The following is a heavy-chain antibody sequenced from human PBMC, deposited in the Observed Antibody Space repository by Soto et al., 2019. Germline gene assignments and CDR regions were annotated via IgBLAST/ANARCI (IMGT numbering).Heavy chain of an antibody. CDR3: ARVRYGDSPFDY. CDR2: IYYSGST. D-gene: IGHD4-17*01. CDR1: GGSISSGGYY. J-gene: IGHJ4*02. V-gene: IGHV4-31*03. Sequence: SETLSLTCTVSGGSISSGGYYWSWIRQHPGKGLEWIGYIYYSGSTYYNPSLKSRVTISVGTSKNQFSLKLSSVTAADTAVYYCARVRYGDSPFDYWGQGTLVTVS.